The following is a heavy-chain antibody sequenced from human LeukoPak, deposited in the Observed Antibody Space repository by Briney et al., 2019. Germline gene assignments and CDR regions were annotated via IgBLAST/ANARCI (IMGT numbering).Heavy chain of an antibody. V-gene: IGHV3-30-3*01. D-gene: IGHD2-15*01. J-gene: IGHJ4*02. CDR1: GFTFSDSA. CDR3: ARDPIGYCSGGSCYFDY. Sequence: GGSLRLSCAASGFTFSDSAIAWVRQSPGKGLECLAFISYDGSNKYFADSGKGRFTISRDNSKNTLYLQMNSLRAEDTAVYYCARDPIGYCSGGSCYFDYWGQGTLVTVSS. CDR2: ISYDGSNK.